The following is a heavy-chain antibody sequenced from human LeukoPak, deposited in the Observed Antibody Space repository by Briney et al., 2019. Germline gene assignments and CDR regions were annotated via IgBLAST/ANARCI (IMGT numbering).Heavy chain of an antibody. J-gene: IGHJ5*02. V-gene: IGHV3-23*01. CDR3: AKEGFGL. CDR1: GFTFSNYA. Sequence: GGSLRLSCAASGFTFSNYAMTWVRQAPGKGLEWVSVISGSGSNTDYADSVKGRFTISRDNSKNTLYLQLNSLRAEDTAVYYCAKEGFGLWGQGTLVTVSS. CDR2: ISGSGSNT.